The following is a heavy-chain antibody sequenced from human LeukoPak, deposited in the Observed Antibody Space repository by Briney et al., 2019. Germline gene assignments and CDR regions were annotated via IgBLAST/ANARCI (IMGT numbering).Heavy chain of an antibody. CDR3: AREEKLLFGLDY. Sequence: GGSLRLSCAASGFTFSSYAMSWVRQVPGKGLEWVSAISGSGGSTYYADSVKGRFTISRDNPKNTLYLQMNSLRAEDTAVYYCAREEKLLFGLDYWGQGTLVTVSS. CDR1: GFTFSSYA. D-gene: IGHD2-21*02. CDR2: ISGSGGST. V-gene: IGHV3-23*01. J-gene: IGHJ4*02.